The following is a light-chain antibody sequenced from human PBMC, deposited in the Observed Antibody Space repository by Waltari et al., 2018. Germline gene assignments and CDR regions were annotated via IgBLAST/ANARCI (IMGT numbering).Light chain of an antibody. J-gene: IGLJ3*02. Sequence: QSVLTQPPSVSGAPGQRVTLSCTGSGSNIRAGYDVHWYQQLPRAAPKLLIYGTSTRPLGVPDRFFGSKSGTSASLAITGLQAEDEADYYCQSYDTSLSVVFGGGTKLTVL. V-gene: IGLV1-40*01. CDR3: QSYDTSLSVV. CDR1: GSNIRAGYD. CDR2: GTS.